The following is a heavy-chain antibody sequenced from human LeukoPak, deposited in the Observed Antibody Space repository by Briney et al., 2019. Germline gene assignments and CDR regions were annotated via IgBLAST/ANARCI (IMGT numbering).Heavy chain of an antibody. CDR3: ARYRRYYYDSSGYYDNWFDP. V-gene: IGHV1-69*01. D-gene: IGHD3-22*01. Sequence: SVKVSCKASGGTFSSYAISWVRQAPGQGLEWMGGIIPIFGTANYAQKFQGRVTITADESTSTAYMELSSLRPEDTAVYYCARYRRYYYDSSGYYDNWFDPWGQGTLVTVSS. J-gene: IGHJ5*02. CDR2: IIPIFGTA. CDR1: GGTFSSYA.